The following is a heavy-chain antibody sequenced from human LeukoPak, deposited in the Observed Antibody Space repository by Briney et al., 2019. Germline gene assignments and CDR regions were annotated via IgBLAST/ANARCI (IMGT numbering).Heavy chain of an antibody. J-gene: IGHJ4*02. D-gene: IGHD6-13*01. CDR1: GFTFSDYY. CDR2: ISSGGSTI. CDR3: ARRAAAGRCIDY. Sequence: KSGGSLRLSCAVSGFTFSDYYMSWIRQAPGKGLEWVSYISSGGSTISHADSVKGRFTISRDNAENSLYLQMNSLRAEDTAVYYCARRAAAGRCIDYCGQGTLVTVSS. V-gene: IGHV3-11*01.